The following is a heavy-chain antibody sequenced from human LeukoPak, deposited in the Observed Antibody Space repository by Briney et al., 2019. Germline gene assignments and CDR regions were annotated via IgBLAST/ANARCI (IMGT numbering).Heavy chain of an antibody. D-gene: IGHD5-24*01. CDR2: IRSKAYGGTT. V-gene: IGHV3-49*04. Sequence: GGSLRLSCTASGFTFGDYAMSWVRQAPGKGLEWVGFIRSKAYGGTTEYAASVKGRFTISRDDSKSIAYLQMNSLKTEDTAVYYCTRDSRKRWLQVGPDAFDIWGQGTMVTVSS. CDR3: TRDSRKRWLQVGPDAFDI. J-gene: IGHJ3*02. CDR1: GFTFGDYA.